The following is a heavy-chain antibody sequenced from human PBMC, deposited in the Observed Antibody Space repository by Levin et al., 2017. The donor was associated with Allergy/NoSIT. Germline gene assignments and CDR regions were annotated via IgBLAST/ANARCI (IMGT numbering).Heavy chain of an antibody. D-gene: IGHD5-18*01. V-gene: IGHV4-34*01. CDR1: GGSFSGYY. CDR2: INHSGST. Sequence: SQTLSLTCAVYGGSFSGYYWSWIRQPPGKGLEWIGEINHSGSTNYNPSLKSRVTISVDTSKNQFSLKLSSVTAADTAVYYCARGRRGYSYGRYDYYYYGMDVWGQGTTVTVSS. J-gene: IGHJ6*02. CDR3: ARGRRGYSYGRYDYYYYGMDV.